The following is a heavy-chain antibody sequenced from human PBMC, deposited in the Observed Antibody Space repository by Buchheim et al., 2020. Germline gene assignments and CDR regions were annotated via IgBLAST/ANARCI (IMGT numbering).Heavy chain of an antibody. Sequence: QVQLVESGGGVVQPGRSLRLSCAASGFTFSSYAMHWVRQAPGKGLEWVAVISYDGSNKYYADSVKGRFTISRDNSKNTLYLQMNGLRAEDTAVYYCAREPVVPAADYYYYYGMDVWGQGTT. CDR1: GFTFSSYA. CDR3: AREPVVPAADYYYYYGMDV. V-gene: IGHV3-30-3*01. J-gene: IGHJ6*02. CDR2: ISYDGSNK. D-gene: IGHD2-2*01.